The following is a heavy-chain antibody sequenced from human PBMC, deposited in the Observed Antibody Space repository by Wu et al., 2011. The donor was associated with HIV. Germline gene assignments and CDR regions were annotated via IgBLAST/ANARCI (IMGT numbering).Heavy chain of an antibody. CDR2: ISPYDGDT. Sequence: QVQLVQSGAEVKSPGASVKVSCKASNYIFTTYAISWVRQAPGQGLEWMGYISPYDGDTHYAQKFQGRVTMTTDTSASTAFMELRSLRSDDTAVYYCARGTIVGATGDYYYGMDVWGQGTTVTVSS. D-gene: IGHD1-26*01. CDR3: ARGTIVGATGDYYYGMDV. CDR1: NYIFTTYA. V-gene: IGHV1-18*01. J-gene: IGHJ6*02.